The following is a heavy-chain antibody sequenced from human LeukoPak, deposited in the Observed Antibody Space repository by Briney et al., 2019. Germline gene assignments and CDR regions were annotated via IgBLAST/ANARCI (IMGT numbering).Heavy chain of an antibody. Sequence: GGSLRLSCAASGFTFSSYWMSWVRQAPGKGLEWVANIKQDGSEKYYVDSVKGRFTISRDNAKNSLYLQMNSLRGEDTAVYYCAYGAWYTWLDPWGQGTLVTVSS. V-gene: IGHV3-7*01. CDR2: IKQDGSEK. D-gene: IGHD1-14*01. J-gene: IGHJ5*02. CDR1: GFTFSSYW. CDR3: AYGAWYTWLDP.